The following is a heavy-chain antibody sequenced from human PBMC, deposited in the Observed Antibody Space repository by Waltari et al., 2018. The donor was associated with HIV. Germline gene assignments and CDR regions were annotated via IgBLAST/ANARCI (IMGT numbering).Heavy chain of an antibody. CDR1: GFSVSNHW. D-gene: IGHD6-19*01. CDR2: MKQDSREK. Sequence: EVQLVESGGGLVQPEGSLRLSCAASGFSVSNHWMNWVRQAPGKGLGGVAKMKQDSREKNYLEPVKGRITISRDNANDSLYLQMNSLRVEDTAVYYCARDVDGSHWGQGTLVTVSS. CDR3: ARDVDGSH. J-gene: IGHJ1*01. V-gene: IGHV3-7*01.